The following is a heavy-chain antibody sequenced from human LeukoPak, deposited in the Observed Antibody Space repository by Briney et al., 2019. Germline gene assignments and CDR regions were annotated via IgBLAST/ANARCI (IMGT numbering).Heavy chain of an antibody. J-gene: IGHJ4*02. Sequence: ASVKVSCTASGYGFTDYAMNWVRQAPGQGLEWMGWINTNTGRPTYAQGFTGRFVFSLDTSISTAYLQISSLKAEDTAVYYCARDGYYDSSGYYPEHFDYWGQGTLVTVSS. CDR3: ARDGYYDSSGYYPEHFDY. CDR1: GYGFTDYA. V-gene: IGHV7-4-1*02. CDR2: INTNTGRP. D-gene: IGHD3-22*01.